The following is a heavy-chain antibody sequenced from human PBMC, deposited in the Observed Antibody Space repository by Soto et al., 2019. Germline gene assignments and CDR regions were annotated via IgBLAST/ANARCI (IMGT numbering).Heavy chain of an antibody. D-gene: IGHD5-12*01. CDR3: AKSGFRGYSGYDSDY. CDR1: GFTFSSYA. Sequence: GGSLRLSCAASGFTFSSYAMSWVRQAPGKGLEWVSAISGSGGSTYYADSVKGRFTISRDNSKNTPYLQMNSLRAEDTAVYYCAKSGFRGYSGYDSDYWGQGTLVTVSS. V-gene: IGHV3-23*01. J-gene: IGHJ4*02. CDR2: ISGSGGST.